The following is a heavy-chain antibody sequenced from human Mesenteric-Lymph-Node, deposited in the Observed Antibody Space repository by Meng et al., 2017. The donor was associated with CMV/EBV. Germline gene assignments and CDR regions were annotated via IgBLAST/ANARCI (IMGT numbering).Heavy chain of an antibody. D-gene: IGHD3-3*01. CDR1: GGSVNSGNYH. J-gene: IGHJ5*02. CDR2: IHCSGST. V-gene: IGHV4-61*01. CDR3: ARESRLTNLGVVIFDP. Sequence: SETLSLTCSVSGGSVNSGNYHWSWIRQPPGEGLEWSGYIHCSGSTNYNPPLKSRLTMPLGTSKNQFSLKVNSVTAADTPVYYCARESRLTNLGVVIFDPWGQGTLVTVSS.